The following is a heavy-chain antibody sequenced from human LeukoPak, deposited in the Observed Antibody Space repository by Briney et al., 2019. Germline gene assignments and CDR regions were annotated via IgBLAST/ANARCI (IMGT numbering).Heavy chain of an antibody. CDR1: GFTFSNHG. D-gene: IGHD6-6*01. CDR2: VSDSGSDT. J-gene: IGHJ4*02. Sequence: PGGSLRLSCAASGFTFSNHGMSWVRQASGKGLEWVSAVSDSGSDTYYADSVKGRFTVSGDNSKNTLYLQMNSLRAEDTAVYYCAKRVPYSSSSVYFDKWGQGTLVTVSS. V-gene: IGHV3-23*01. CDR3: AKRVPYSSSSVYFDK.